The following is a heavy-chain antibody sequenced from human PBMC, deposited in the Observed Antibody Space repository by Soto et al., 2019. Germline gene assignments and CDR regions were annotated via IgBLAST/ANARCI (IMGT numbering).Heavy chain of an antibody. CDR2: ISGNGAGT. CDR3: GKGSCGSGQFVSSD. D-gene: IGHD6-19*01. Sequence: DVQLLESGGGLVQPGGSVRLSCAASGFTFGDYAMLWVRQAPGKGLEWVSAISGNGAGTSYADSVRGRFTISRDNAKHTLLLPMKTLRADDTAVYYCGKGSCGSGQFVSSDWGQGTWVPVSS. J-gene: IGHJ1*01. V-gene: IGHV3-23*01. CDR1: GFTFGDYA.